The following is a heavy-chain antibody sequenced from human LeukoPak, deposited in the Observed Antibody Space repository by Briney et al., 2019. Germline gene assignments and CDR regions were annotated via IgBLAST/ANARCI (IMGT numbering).Heavy chain of an antibody. V-gene: IGHV1-2*02. CDR1: GYTFTGYY. Sequence: ASVKVSCKASGYTFTGYYMHWVRQAPGQGLEWTGWTNPNSGGTNYAQKFQGRVTMTRDTSISTAYMELSRLRSDDTAVYYCARNRAITTRNWFDPWGQGTLVTVSS. D-gene: IGHD3-22*01. CDR2: TNPNSGGT. J-gene: IGHJ5*02. CDR3: ARNRAITTRNWFDP.